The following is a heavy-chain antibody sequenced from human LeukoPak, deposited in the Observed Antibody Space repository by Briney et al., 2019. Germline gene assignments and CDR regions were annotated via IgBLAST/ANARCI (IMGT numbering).Heavy chain of an antibody. CDR3: ATSYDMGWLIGY. V-gene: IGHV3-53*01. CDR1: GFTVSNNY. CDR2: IYNCGGT. J-gene: IGHJ4*02. Sequence: GGSLRLSCAASGFTVSNNYMSWVRQTPGKGLEWVSLIYNCGGTCHADSVKGRFTISRDNGKSSLYLQMNSLRAEDTALYYCATSYDMGWLIGYWGQGTLVTVSS. D-gene: IGHD3/OR15-3a*01.